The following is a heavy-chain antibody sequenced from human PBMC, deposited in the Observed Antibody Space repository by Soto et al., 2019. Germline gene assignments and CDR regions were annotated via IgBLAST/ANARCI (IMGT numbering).Heavy chain of an antibody. V-gene: IGHV1-3*01. J-gene: IGHJ4*02. CDR2: INAGNGNT. D-gene: IGHD2-2*01. CDR1: GYTFTSYA. CDR3: ARQSSFDCSTTSCTSFDY. Sequence: ASVKVSCKASGYTFTSYAMHWVRQAPGQRLEWMGWINAGNGNTKYSQKFQGRVTITRDTSASTAYMELSSLRSEDTAVYYCARQSSFDCSTTSCTSFDYWGQGTLVTVSS.